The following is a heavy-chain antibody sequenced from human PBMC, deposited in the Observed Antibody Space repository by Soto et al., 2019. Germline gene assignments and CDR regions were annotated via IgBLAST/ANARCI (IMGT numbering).Heavy chain of an antibody. J-gene: IGHJ4*02. CDR2: ISSSGGAT. CDR1: GFTFSNYA. Sequence: WGSLRLSCAASGFTFSNYAMTWVRQAPGKGLEWVSVISSSGGATHYADSVKGRFTISRDNSKNTLYLQMNSLRAEDTAVYYCAKDRVSGRPDFDYWGQGTLVTVSS. V-gene: IGHV3-23*01. CDR3: AKDRVSGRPDFDY.